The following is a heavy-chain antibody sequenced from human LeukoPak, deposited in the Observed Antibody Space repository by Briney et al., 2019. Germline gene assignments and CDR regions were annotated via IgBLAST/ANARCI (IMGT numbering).Heavy chain of an antibody. D-gene: IGHD5-12*01. CDR3: ARSPELTRGYTGYGMDV. CDR2: INSNSGYI. Sequence: PGGSLRLSCATSGFIFGSFGIHWVRQAPGKGLEWVSSINSNSGYIYNADSVKGRFTISRDNAKNSLYLQMNSLRADDTAVYYCARSPELTRGYTGYGMDVWGQGTTVTVSS. V-gene: IGHV3-21*01. CDR1: GFIFGSFG. J-gene: IGHJ6*02.